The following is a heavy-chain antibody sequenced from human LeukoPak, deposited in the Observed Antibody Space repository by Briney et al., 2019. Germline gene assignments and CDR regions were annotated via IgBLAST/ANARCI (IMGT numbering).Heavy chain of an antibody. CDR1: GYTFTSYY. CDR3: AREANLGQLRGGNWFDP. D-gene: IGHD3-16*01. CDR2: INLSGGST. Sequence: ASVKVSCKASGYTFTSYYMHWVRQAPGQGLEWMGIINLSGGSTSYAQKFQGRVTMTRDTSTSTVYMELSSLRSEDTAVYYCAREANLGQLRGGNWFDPWGQGTLVTVSS. J-gene: IGHJ5*02. V-gene: IGHV1-46*01.